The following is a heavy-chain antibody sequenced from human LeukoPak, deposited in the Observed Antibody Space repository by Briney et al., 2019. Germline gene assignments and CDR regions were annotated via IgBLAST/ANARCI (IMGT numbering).Heavy chain of an antibody. CDR1: GGSISIISYY. D-gene: IGHD2-15*01. V-gene: IGHV4-39*01. J-gene: IGHJ6*02. CDR3: ARINCSGGSCHGYNYYGMDV. Sequence: TETLSLTCTVSGGSISIISYYWGWIRQPPGKGLEWISSIYYRGSTYYNPSLKGRVTISVDTSKTQFSLKLSSVIAADTAVYYCARINCSGGSCHGYNYYGMDVWGQGTTVTVSS. CDR2: IYYRGST.